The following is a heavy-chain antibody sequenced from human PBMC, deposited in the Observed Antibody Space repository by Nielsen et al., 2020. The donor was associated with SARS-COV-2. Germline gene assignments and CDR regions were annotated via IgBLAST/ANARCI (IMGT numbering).Heavy chain of an antibody. CDR3: ARDMIAVAGNYFQH. CDR1: GFTFSDYY. CDR2: ISSSGSTI. J-gene: IGHJ1*01. V-gene: IGHV3-11*04. D-gene: IGHD6-19*01. Sequence: GSLKISCAASGFTFSDYYMSWIRQAPGKGLEWVSYISSSGSTIYYADSVKGRFTISRDNAKNSLYLQMNSLRAEDTAVYYCARDMIAVAGNYFQHWGQGTLVTVSS.